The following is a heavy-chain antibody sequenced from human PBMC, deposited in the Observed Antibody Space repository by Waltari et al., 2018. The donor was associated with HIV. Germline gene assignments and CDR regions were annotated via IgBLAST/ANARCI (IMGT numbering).Heavy chain of an antibody. CDR2: IKQDESEK. J-gene: IGHJ4*02. Sequence: EVQLVESGGGLVPPGGSLRLSCAATEFTFTNPWMPWVRQAPGKGLEWVANIKQDESEKYYVDSVKGRFTISRDNAKNSLFLQMNSLRAEDTAVYYCAREALYDSSGYYFDYWGQGTLVTVSS. CDR3: AREALYDSSGYYFDY. V-gene: IGHV3-7*01. CDR1: EFTFTNPW. D-gene: IGHD3-22*01.